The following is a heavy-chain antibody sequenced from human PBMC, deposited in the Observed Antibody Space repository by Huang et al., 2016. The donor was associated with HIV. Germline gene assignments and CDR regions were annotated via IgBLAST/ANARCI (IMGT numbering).Heavy chain of an antibody. CDR3: ATNNWNDSYYYFMDV. D-gene: IGHD1-20*01. CDR2: IYHSGST. Sequence: QLQLQESGPGLVKPSETLSLTCTVSGGPISSSGYYWGWIRQPPGKGLEWIGSIYHSGSTYYNPSLRSRFTIFIDTSKIQCSLKLKSVTPADTAVYYCATNNWNDSYYYFMDVWGKGTTVTVSS. J-gene: IGHJ6*03. V-gene: IGHV4-39*01. CDR1: GGPISSSGYY.